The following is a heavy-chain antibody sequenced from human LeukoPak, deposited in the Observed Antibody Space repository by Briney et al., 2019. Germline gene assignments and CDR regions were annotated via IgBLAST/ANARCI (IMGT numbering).Heavy chain of an antibody. CDR1: GGSISSGGYY. CDR2: IYYSGST. J-gene: IGHJ3*02. D-gene: IGHD5-12*01. CDR3: AFTSEGIVATIGVLGAFDI. Sequence: SETLSLTCTVSGGSISSGGYYWSWIRQHPGKGLEWIGYIYYSGSTYYNPSLKSRVTISVDTSKNQFSLKLSSVTAADTAVYYCAFTSEGIVATIGVLGAFDIWGQGTMVTVSS. V-gene: IGHV4-31*03.